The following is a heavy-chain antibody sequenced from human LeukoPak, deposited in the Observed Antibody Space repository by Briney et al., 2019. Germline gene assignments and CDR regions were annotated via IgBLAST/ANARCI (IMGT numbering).Heavy chain of an antibody. CDR1: GFTFSSYG. CDR3: ATAPAMVTHYFDS. J-gene: IGHJ4*02. D-gene: IGHD5-18*01. Sequence: PGGSLRLSCAASGFTFSSYGMHWVRQAPGKGLEWVAFIRYDGSNKYYADSVKGRFTISRDNSKNTLYLQMNSLRPEDTAVYYCATAPAMVTHYFDSWGQGTLVTVSS. CDR2: IRYDGSNK. V-gene: IGHV3-30*02.